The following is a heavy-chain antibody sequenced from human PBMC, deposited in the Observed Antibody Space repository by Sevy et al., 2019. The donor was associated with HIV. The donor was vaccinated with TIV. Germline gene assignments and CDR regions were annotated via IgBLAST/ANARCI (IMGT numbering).Heavy chain of an antibody. V-gene: IGHV1-2*02. CDR1: GYTFTGYY. CDR3: ARAGRSQILSGWFDP. CDR2: INSNSGGT. D-gene: IGHD1-26*01. J-gene: IGHJ5*02. Sequence: ASVKVSCKASGYTFTGYYMHWVRQAPGQGIEWMGWINSNSGGTNYAQKFQGRVTMTRDTSISTAYMELSRLRSDDTAVYYCARAGRSQILSGWFDPWGQGTLVTVSS.